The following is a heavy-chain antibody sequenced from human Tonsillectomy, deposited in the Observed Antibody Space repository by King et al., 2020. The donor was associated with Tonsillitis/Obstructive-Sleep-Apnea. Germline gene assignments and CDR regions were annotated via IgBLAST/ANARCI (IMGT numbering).Heavy chain of an antibody. J-gene: IGHJ4*02. D-gene: IGHD1-26*01. Sequence: TLKESGPALVKPTQTLTLTCTFSGFSLSTSGMCVSWILHPPGKALEWLARIDWDDYKYYSTSLKTRLTISKDTSKNQVVLTMTNMDPVDTATYYCARMAITTRYSGSYYAVHYFDYWGQGTLVTVSS. CDR3: ARMAITTRYSGSYYAVHYFDY. CDR1: GFSLSTSGMC. CDR2: IDWDDYK. V-gene: IGHV2-70*11.